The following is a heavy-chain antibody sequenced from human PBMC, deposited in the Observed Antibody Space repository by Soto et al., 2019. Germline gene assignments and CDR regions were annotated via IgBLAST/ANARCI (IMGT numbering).Heavy chain of an antibody. Sequence: SETLSLTCPFSGGSIRSGGYYWSWIRQHPGKGLEWIGYIYYSGSTYYNPSLKSRVTISVDTSKNQFSLKLSSVTAADTAVYYCARDLGYSGYVDYYYYGMDVWGQGTTVTVSS. CDR2: IYYSGST. D-gene: IGHD5-12*01. CDR3: ARDLGYSGYVDYYYYGMDV. V-gene: IGHV4-31*03. CDR1: GGSIRSGGYY. J-gene: IGHJ6*02.